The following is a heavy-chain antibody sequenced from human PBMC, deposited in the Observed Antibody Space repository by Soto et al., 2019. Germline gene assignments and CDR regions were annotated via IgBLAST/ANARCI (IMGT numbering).Heavy chain of an antibody. Sequence: EVQLVESGGGLVQPGGSLRLSCAASGFTFNKYWMHWVRQAPGKGLVWVSRISSDGSDTIYAGSVRGRFAVSRDNAKNMLFLQINSLTADDTGIYYCVRGWIPVQHVGYLQLWGQGTLVTVSS. CDR3: VRGWIPVQHVGYLQL. CDR2: ISSDGSDT. CDR1: GFTFNKYW. V-gene: IGHV3-74*01. J-gene: IGHJ4*02. D-gene: IGHD1-26*01.